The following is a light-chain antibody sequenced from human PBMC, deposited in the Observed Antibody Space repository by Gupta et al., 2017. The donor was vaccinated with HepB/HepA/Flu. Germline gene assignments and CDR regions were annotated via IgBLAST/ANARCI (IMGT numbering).Light chain of an antibody. CDR2: SLS. V-gene: IGKV2-40*01. J-gene: IGKJ4*01. Sequence: IVLTQSPLSPPVTPGELASISCRSSESLSLPDGGDIYVDWYDQKPGQAPQLLIYSLSFRVSGVPDRFSGSGSGTDFTLQISRVEADDAGLYFCMQHLEYPLTFGGGTKLEIK. CDR1: ESLSLPDGGDIY. CDR3: MQHLEYPLT.